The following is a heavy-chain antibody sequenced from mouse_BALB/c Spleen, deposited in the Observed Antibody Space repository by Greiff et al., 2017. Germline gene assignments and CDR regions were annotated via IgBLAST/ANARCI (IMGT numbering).Heavy chain of an antibody. D-gene: IGHD2-3*01. CDR1: GFTFSDYY. CDR2: ISDGGSYT. V-gene: IGHV5-4*02. J-gene: IGHJ2*01. CDR3: ARGDGLDY. Sequence: VQLKESGGGLVKPGGSLKLSCAASGFTFSDYYMYWVRQTPEKRLEWVATISDGGSYTYYPDSVKGRFTISRDNAKNNLYLQMSSLKSEDTAMYYCARGDGLDYWGQGTTLTVSS.